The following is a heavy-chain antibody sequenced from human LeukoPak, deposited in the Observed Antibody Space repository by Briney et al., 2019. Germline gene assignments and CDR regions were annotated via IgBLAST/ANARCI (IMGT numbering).Heavy chain of an antibody. D-gene: IGHD4-17*01. V-gene: IGHV5-51*01. CDR2: IYPGDSDT. CDR1: GYSFTSYW. CDR3: ARHVEDYGDYVGPWLSQGEYYFDY. J-gene: IGHJ4*02. Sequence: GESLKISCKGSGYSFTSYWIGWVRQMPGKGLEWMGIIYPGDSDTRYSPSFQGQVTISADKSISTAYLQWSSLKASDTAMYYCARHVEDYGDYVGPWLSQGEYYFDYWGQGTLVTVSS.